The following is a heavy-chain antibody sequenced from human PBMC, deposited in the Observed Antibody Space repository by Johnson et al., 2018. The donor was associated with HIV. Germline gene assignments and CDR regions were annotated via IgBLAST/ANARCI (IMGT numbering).Heavy chain of an antibody. CDR3: ARDPVSSSWFRGAFDM. CDR1: GFTFNNAW. J-gene: IGHJ3*02. V-gene: IGHV3-66*02. Sequence: VQLVESGGGLVKPGGSLRLSCTASGFTFNNAWMSWVRQAPGKGLEWVSVIYSGGSAYYTDSVKGRFTISRDTSKNTLYLQMNSLRPEDTAVYYCARDPVSSSWFRGAFDMWCNGTMVTVSS. CDR2: IYSGGSA. D-gene: IGHD6-13*01.